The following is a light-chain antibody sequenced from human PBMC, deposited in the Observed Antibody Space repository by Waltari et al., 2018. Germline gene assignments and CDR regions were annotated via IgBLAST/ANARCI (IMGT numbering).Light chain of an antibody. CDR1: QSLVFSDGNTF. V-gene: IGKV2-30*01. CDR2: RVS. J-gene: IGKJ1*01. Sequence: DVVLTQSPLSLPVTLGQPASISCRSSQSLVFSDGNTFFYWFHQRPGQSPRRLIYRVSKRDSGVPDRFTGRGSVTDFTLRISRVEAEDVGVYYCMQGTHWPLTFGQGTKVEIK. CDR3: MQGTHWPLT.